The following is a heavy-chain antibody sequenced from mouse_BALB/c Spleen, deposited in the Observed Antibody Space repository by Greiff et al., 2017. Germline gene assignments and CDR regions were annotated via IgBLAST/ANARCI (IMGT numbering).Heavy chain of an antibody. Sequence: QVQLQQSGAELVRPGTSVKISCKASGYTFTNYWLGWVKQRPGHGLEWIGDIYPGGGYTNYNEKFKGKATLTADTSSSTAYMQLSSLTSEDSAVYFCARDDGYYLYAMDYWGQGTSVTVSS. CDR1: GYTFTNYW. J-gene: IGHJ4*01. V-gene: IGHV1-63*02. D-gene: IGHD2-3*01. CDR3: ARDDGYYLYAMDY. CDR2: IYPGGGYT.